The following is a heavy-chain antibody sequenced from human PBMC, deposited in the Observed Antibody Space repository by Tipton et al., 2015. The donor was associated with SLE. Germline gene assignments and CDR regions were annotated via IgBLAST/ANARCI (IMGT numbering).Heavy chain of an antibody. CDR2: IYTSGST. Sequence: TLSLTCTVSGGSISSGDYYWSWIRQPPGKGLEWIGYIYTSGSTNYNPSLKSRVTISVDTSKNQFSLKLSSVTAADTAVYYCARVADYGDIHYFDYWGQGTLVTVSS. V-gene: IGHV4-30-4*01. CDR3: ARVADYGDIHYFDY. CDR1: GGSISSGDYY. J-gene: IGHJ4*02. D-gene: IGHD4-17*01.